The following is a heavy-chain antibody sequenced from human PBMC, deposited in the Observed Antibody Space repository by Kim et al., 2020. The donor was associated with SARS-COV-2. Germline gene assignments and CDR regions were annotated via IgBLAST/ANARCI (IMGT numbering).Heavy chain of an antibody. V-gene: IGHV3-30*18. J-gene: IGHJ4*02. CDR2: ISYDGSNK. CDR3: AKSFSGSYFGYDY. CDR1: GFTFNTYG. D-gene: IGHD1-26*01. Sequence: GGSLRLSCAASGFTFNTYGMHWVRQAPGKGLEWVAVISYDGSNKYYADSVKGRFTISRDNSNNTLYLQMNSLRIEDTAVYYCAKSFSGSYFGYDYWGQGTLVTVSP.